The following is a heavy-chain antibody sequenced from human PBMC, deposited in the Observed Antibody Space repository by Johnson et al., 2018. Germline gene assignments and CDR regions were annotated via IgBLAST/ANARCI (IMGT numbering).Heavy chain of an antibody. CDR1: GFTFDDYA. D-gene: IGHD6-19*01. CDR3: AKVTGGSGWYGYAFDI. J-gene: IGHJ3*02. V-gene: IGHV3-9*01. Sequence: VQLVQSGGGLVQPGRSLRLSCAASGFTFDDYAMHWVRQAPGKGLEWVSGISWNSGSIGYADSVKGRFTISRDNAKNSLYLQMNSLRAEDTALYYCAKVTGGSGWYGYAFDIWGQGTMVTVSS. CDR2: ISWNSGSI.